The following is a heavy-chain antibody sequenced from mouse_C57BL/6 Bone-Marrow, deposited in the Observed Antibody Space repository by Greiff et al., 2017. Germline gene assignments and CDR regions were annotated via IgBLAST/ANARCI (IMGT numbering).Heavy chain of an antibody. CDR3: ARSGGYWAWFAY. V-gene: IGHV1-64*01. CDR1: GYTFTSYW. Sequence: QVQLQQSGAELVKPGASVKLSCKASGYTFTSYWMHWVKQRPGQGLEWIGMIHPNSGSTNYNEKFKSKATLTVDKSSSTAYMQLSSLTSEDAAVYYCARSGGYWAWFAYWGQGTLVTVSA. CDR2: IHPNSGST. D-gene: IGHD2-3*01. J-gene: IGHJ3*01.